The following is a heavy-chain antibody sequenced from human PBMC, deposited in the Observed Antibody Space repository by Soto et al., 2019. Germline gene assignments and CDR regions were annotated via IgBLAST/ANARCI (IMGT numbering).Heavy chain of an antibody. J-gene: IGHJ6*03. V-gene: IGHV4-59*01. CDR2: INHSGTT. D-gene: IGHD6-13*01. CDR1: GDSLSSYY. CDR3: ARGASSRYFYMDV. Sequence: PSETLSLTCTVSGDSLSSYYWSWIRQSPGKGLEWIGYINHSGTTNYNPSLKSRVTMSVDASKNQFSLKLSSVTAADTAVYHCARGASSRYFYMDVWGKGTTVTVSS.